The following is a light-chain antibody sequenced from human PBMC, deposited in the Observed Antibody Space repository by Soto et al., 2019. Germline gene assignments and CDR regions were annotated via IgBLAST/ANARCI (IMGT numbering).Light chain of an antibody. CDR3: SSYTSSSKGV. Sequence: QSALTQPASVSGSPGQSITISCTGTSSDVGGYNYVSWYQQHPGKAPKLMIYDVSNRPSGVSNRFSGSKSGNTASPTISGLQAEYEGDYYCSSYTSSSKGVFGGGTKLTVL. J-gene: IGLJ2*01. V-gene: IGLV2-14*01. CDR1: SSDVGGYNY. CDR2: DVS.